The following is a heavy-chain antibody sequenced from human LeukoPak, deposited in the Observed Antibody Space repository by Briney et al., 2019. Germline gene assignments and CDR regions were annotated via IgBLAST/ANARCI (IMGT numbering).Heavy chain of an antibody. Sequence: SSETLSLTCAVYGGSFSGYYWSWIRQPPGKGLEWIGEINHSGSTNYNPSLKSRVTISVDTSKNQFSLKLSSVTAADTAVYYCASLKYSYDSSGYRPGPWGQGTLVTVSS. CDR3: ASLKYSYDSSGYRPGP. CDR1: GGSFSGYY. J-gene: IGHJ5*02. D-gene: IGHD3-22*01. CDR2: INHSGST. V-gene: IGHV4-34*01.